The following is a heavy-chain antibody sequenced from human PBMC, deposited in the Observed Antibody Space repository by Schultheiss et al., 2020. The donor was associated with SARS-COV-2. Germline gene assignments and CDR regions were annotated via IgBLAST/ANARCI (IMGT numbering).Heavy chain of an antibody. J-gene: IGHJ4*02. D-gene: IGHD2-21*02. V-gene: IGHV4-61*08. CDR3: ARAYCGGDCYSKYFDY. CDR2: IYYSGST. CDR1: GGSISSGGYY. Sequence: SETLSLTCTVSGGSISSGGYYWSWIRQPPGKGLDWIGYIYYSGSTNYNPSLKSRVTISVDTSKNQFSLKLSSVTAADTAVYYCARAYCGGDCYSKYFDYWGQGTLVTVSS.